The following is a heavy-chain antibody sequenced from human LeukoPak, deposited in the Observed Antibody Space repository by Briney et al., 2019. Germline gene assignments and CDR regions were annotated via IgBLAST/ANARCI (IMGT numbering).Heavy chain of an antibody. D-gene: IGHD1-26*01. Sequence: GGSLRLSCAASGFTFSSYSMNWARQAPGKGLEWVSYISSSSSTIYYADSVKGRFTISRDNAKNSLYLQMNSLRAEDTAVYYCARGPGQWELLNAFDIWGQGTMVTVSS. J-gene: IGHJ3*02. CDR2: ISSSSSTI. CDR3: ARGPGQWELLNAFDI. CDR1: GFTFSSYS. V-gene: IGHV3-48*01.